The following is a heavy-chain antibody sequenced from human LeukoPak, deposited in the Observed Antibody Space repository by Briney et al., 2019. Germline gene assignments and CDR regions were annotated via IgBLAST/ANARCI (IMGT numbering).Heavy chain of an antibody. D-gene: IGHD2-15*01. J-gene: IGHJ5*02. V-gene: IGHV6-1*01. CDR3: ARDGSRYCRGGTCYSGWFDP. Sequence: SQNLSLTCAISGDSVSSKSAGWNWIRQSPSRGLEWLGSTYYRTKWFNEYALSVKSRITINPDTSKNQFSLQSNSVTPDDTALYFCARDGSRYCRGGTCYSGWFDPWGQGTLVTVSS. CDR2: TYYRTKWFN. CDR1: GDSVSSKSAG.